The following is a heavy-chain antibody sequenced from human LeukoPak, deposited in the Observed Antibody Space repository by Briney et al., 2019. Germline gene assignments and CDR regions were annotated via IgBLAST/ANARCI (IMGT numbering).Heavy chain of an antibody. CDR2: IYPGDSDT. V-gene: IGHV5-51*01. CDR1: GYSFTSYW. J-gene: IGHJ4*02. CDR3: ARVRYYDSSGYYYPLDY. D-gene: IGHD3-22*01. Sequence: GESLKISCKGSGYSFTSYWIGWVRQMPGKGLEWMGIIYPGDSDTRYSPSFQGQVTISADKSISTAYLQWSSLKASDTAMYCCARVRYYDSSGYYYPLDYWGQGTLVTVSS.